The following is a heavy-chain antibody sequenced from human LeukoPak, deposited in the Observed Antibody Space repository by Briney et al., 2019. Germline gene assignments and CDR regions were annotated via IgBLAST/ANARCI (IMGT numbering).Heavy chain of an antibody. Sequence: SETLSLTCTVSGGSISSYYWGWIRQPPGKGLEWIGSIYYSGSTYYNPSLKSRVTISVDASKNQFSLKLSSVTAADTAVYYCATEWELLRAQRGLGFQHWGQGTLVTVSS. CDR1: GGSISSYY. CDR3: ATEWELLRAQRGLGFQH. D-gene: IGHD1-26*01. CDR2: IYYSGST. V-gene: IGHV4-39*01. J-gene: IGHJ1*01.